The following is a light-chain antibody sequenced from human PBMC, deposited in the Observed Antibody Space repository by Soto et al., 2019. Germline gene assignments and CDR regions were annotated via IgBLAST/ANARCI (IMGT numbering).Light chain of an antibody. CDR3: QQYGSSPLT. Sequence: EIVLTQSPGTLSLSPGERATLSCRASQYVSARYLAWYQQKPGQAPRLLIFDASNRATGIPDRFSGSGSGTDFTLTISRLEHEDFAVYLCQQYGSSPLTFGGGTKVEIK. V-gene: IGKV3-20*01. CDR1: QYVSARY. J-gene: IGKJ4*01. CDR2: DAS.